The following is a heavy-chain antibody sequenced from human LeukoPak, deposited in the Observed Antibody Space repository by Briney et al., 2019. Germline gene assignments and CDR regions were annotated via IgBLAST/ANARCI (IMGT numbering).Heavy chain of an antibody. CDR2: IYHSGST. CDR3: ARVDSECGSGSEDY. CDR1: GYSISSGYY. Sequence: SETLSLTCTVSGYSISSGYYWGWIRQPPGKGLEWIGSIYHSGSTYYNPSLKSRVTISVDTSKNQFSLKLSSVTAADTAVYYCARVDSECGSGSEDYWGQGTLVTVSS. D-gene: IGHD3-10*01. V-gene: IGHV4-38-2*02. J-gene: IGHJ4*02.